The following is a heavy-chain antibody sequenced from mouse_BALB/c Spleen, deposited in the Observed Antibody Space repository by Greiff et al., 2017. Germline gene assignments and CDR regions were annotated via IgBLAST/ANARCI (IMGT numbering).Heavy chain of an antibody. V-gene: IGHV5-15*02. D-gene: IGHD2-4*01. Sequence: EVQVVESGGGLVQPGGSRKLSCAASGFTFSDYGMAWVRQAPGKGPEWVAFISNLAYSIYYADTVTGRFTISRENAKNTLYLEMSSLRSEDTAMYYCARADYDGFAYWGQGTLVTVSA. CDR1: GFTFSDYG. CDR2: ISNLAYSI. CDR3: ARADYDGFAY. J-gene: IGHJ3*01.